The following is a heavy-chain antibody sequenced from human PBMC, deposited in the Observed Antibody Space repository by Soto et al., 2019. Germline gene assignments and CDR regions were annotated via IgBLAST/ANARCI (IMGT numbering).Heavy chain of an antibody. CDR3: ASQFTGVLGRGAAPPGGDNYGWDV. Sequence: QVQLVQSGAEVKKPGSSVKVSCKASGGTFSRYTISWVRQAPGQGLEWMGRIIPILDIPNYAQNFQGRVTMDPDKSTSRAEMERSSRRSDDTAVYYCASQFTGVLGRGAAPPGGDNYGWDVWGQGTTVTVSS. CDR2: IIPILDIP. CDR1: GGTFSRYT. D-gene: IGHD2-8*02. J-gene: IGHJ6*02. V-gene: IGHV1-69*02.